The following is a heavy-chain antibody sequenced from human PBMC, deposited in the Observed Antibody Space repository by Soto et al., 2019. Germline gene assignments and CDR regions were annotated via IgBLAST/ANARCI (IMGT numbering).Heavy chain of an antibody. J-gene: IGHJ2*01. D-gene: IGHD3-10*01. CDR3: ARHLGSGPWYFDL. V-gene: IGHV4-59*08. CDR1: GGSISSYY. Sequence: QVQLQESGPGLVKPSETLSLTCTVSGGSISSYYWSWIRQPPGKGLEWIGYIYYSGSTNYNPSLKSRVTISVDTSKNQFSLKLSSVTAADTAVYYCARHLGSGPWYFDLWGRGTLVTVSS. CDR2: IYYSGST.